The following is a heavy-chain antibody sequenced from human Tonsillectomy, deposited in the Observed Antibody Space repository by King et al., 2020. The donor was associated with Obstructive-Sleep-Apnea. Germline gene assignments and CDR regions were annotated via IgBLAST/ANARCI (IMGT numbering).Heavy chain of an antibody. V-gene: IGHV3-74*01. CDR3: AGIVGATDVDY. J-gene: IGHJ4*02. Sequence: VQLVESGGGLVQPGGSLRLSCAASGFTFSSYWMHWVRQAPGKGLVWVSRINSDGSSTSYADSVKGRFTISIDNAKNTLYLQMNSLRAEDTAVYYCAGIVGATDVDYWGQGTLVTVSS. CDR2: INSDGSST. CDR1: GFTFSSYW. D-gene: IGHD1-26*01.